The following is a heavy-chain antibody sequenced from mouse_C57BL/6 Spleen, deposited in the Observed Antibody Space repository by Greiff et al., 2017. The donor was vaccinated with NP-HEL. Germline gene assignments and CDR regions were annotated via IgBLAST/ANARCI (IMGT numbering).Heavy chain of an antibody. CDR3: ARNYDYDHYAMDY. CDR1: GYTFTSYW. Sequence: VQLQQPGAELVMPGASVKLSCKASGYTFTSYWMHWVKQRPGQGLEWIGEIDPSDSYTNYNQKFKGKSTLTVDKSSSTAYMQLSSLTSEDSAVYYCARNYDYDHYAMDYWGQGTSVTVSS. J-gene: IGHJ4*01. V-gene: IGHV1-69*01. D-gene: IGHD2-4*01. CDR2: IDPSDSYT.